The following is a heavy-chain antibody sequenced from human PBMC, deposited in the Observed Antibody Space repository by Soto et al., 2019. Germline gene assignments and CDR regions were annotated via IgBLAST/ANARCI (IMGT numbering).Heavy chain of an antibody. CDR2: IWYDGSNK. J-gene: IGHJ6*02. Sequence: GGSLRLSCAASGFTFSSYGMHWVRQAPGKGLEWVAVIWYDGSNKYYADSVEGRFTISRDNSKNTLYLQMNSLRAEDTAVYYCARDSVRYSYAYGMDVWGQGTTVTVSS. V-gene: IGHV3-33*01. CDR1: GFTFSSYG. CDR3: ARDSVRYSYAYGMDV. D-gene: IGHD5-18*01.